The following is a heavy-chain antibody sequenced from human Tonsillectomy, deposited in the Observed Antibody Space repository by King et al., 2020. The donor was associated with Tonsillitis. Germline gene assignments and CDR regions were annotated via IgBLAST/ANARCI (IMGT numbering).Heavy chain of an antibody. CDR1: GFTFSDYY. V-gene: IGHV3-11*06. D-gene: IGHD2-8*01. CDR2: INPGGTNT. J-gene: IGHJ3*01. CDR3: GREYLGAFDV. Sequence: VQLVESGGGLVKPGGSLRLSCAASGFTFSDYYMSWIRQAPGEGLEWISLINPGGTNTDYVDSVRGRFTISRDNAKNSMFLQMNSLRAEDTGVYYCGREYLGAFDVWGQGTMVTVSS.